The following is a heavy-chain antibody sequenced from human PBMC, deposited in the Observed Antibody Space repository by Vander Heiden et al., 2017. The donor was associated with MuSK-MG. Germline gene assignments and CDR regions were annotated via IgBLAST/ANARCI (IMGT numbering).Heavy chain of an antibody. Sequence: QVHLQESGPGLVMPSETLSPTCAVSGYSISCGYYWGWLRQPPRKGLVWIGRINDSRSTNNNPYLKSRVTISVDTCKNKFSLKLRSLPDRDTAVYCCWSGVCDLWTFDPW. CDR1: GYSISCGYY. CDR3: WSGVCDLWTFDP. J-gene: IGHJ5*02. V-gene: IGHV4-38-2*01. CDR2: INDSRST. D-gene: IGHD3-3*01.